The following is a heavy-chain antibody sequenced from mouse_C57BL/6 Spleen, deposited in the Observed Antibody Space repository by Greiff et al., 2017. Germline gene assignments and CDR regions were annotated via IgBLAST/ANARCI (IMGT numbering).Heavy chain of an antibody. J-gene: IGHJ4*01. V-gene: IGHV1-50*01. CDR2: IDPSDSYT. CDR1: GYTFTSYW. Sequence: QVQLKQPGAELVKPGASVKLSCKASGYTFTSYWMQWVKQRPGQGLEWIGEIDPSDSYTNYNQKFKGKATLTVDTSSSTASLQLSSLTSEDSAVYYCARNYYSNSHYAMDYWGQGTSVTVSS. CDR3: ARNYYSNSHYAMDY. D-gene: IGHD2-5*01.